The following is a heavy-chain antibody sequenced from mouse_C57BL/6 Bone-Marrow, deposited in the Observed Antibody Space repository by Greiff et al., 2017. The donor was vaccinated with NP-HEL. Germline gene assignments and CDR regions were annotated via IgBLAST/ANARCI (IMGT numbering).Heavy chain of an antibody. CDR2: ISNGGGST. V-gene: IGHV5-12*01. J-gene: IGHJ2*01. Sequence: EVQGVESGGGLVQPGGSLKLSCAASGFTFSDYYMYWVRQTPEKRLEWVAYISNGGGSTYYPDTVKGRFTISRDNAKNTLYLQMSRLKSDDTAMYYCARQGYYGVDYWGQGTTLTVSS. CDR1: GFTFSDYY. D-gene: IGHD1-1*01. CDR3: ARQGYYGVDY.